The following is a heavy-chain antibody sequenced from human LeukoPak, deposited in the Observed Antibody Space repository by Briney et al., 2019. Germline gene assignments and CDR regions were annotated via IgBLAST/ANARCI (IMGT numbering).Heavy chain of an antibody. V-gene: IGHV3-23*01. J-gene: IGHJ4*02. D-gene: IGHD6-19*01. CDR2: ISGGGGST. CDR3: AKDAPRSSGWFFFDH. Sequence: GGSLRLSCAASGFTFSSYAMGWVRQSPGKGLEWVSTISGGGGSTYYADSVKGRFTISRDDSKNTLYLLMNSLRAEDTAVYYCAKDAPRSSGWFFFDHWGQGALVTVSS. CDR1: GFTFSSYA.